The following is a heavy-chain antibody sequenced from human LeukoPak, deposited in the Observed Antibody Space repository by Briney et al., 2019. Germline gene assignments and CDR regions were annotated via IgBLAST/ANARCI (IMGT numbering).Heavy chain of an antibody. J-gene: IGHJ4*02. CDR2: IYDSGNT. Sequence: SETLSLTCIVSGGSISRSNSYWAWIRQPPGKGLEWIGSIYDSGNTYCNPSLGSRVTVSADTSKNHFSLKLRSVTAADTAVYYCATGGGIAVAHAWGQGSLVTVSS. V-gene: IGHV4-39*02. CDR3: ATGGGIAVAHA. D-gene: IGHD6-19*01. CDR1: GGSISRSNSY.